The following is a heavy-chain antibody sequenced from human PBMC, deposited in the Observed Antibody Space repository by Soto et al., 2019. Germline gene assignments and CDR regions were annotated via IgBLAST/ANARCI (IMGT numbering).Heavy chain of an antibody. D-gene: IGHD3-10*01. J-gene: IGHJ4*02. CDR3: VRVTYYYGSGSYTSDDY. Sequence: ASVKVSCKASGYTFTSYGISWVRQAPGQGLEWMGWISAYNGNTNYAQKLQGRVTMTTDTSTSTAYMELRSLRSDDTAVYYCVRVTYYYGSGSYTSDDYWGQGTLVTVSS. V-gene: IGHV1-18*01. CDR2: ISAYNGNT. CDR1: GYTFTSYG.